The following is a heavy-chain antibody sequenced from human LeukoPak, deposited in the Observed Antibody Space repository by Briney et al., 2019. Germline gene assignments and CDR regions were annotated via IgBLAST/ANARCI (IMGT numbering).Heavy chain of an antibody. V-gene: IGHV1-2*06. CDR3: ARVKAVAGAYYFDY. J-gene: IGHJ4*02. D-gene: IGHD6-19*01. CDR1: GYTFTGYY. Sequence: ASVKVSCKASGYTFTGYYMHWVRQAPGQGLEGMGRINPNSGGTNYAQKFQGRVTMTRETSISTAYMELSRLRSDDTAVYYCARVKAVAGAYYFDYWGQGTLVTVSS. CDR2: INPNSGGT.